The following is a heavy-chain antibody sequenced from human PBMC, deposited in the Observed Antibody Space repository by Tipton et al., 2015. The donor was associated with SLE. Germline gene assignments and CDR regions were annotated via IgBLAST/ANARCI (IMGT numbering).Heavy chain of an antibody. V-gene: IGHV4-59*11. CDR3: ARLAVAGMWYYFDF. Sequence: TLSLTCTVSGASIVSHHWTWVRQPPGKGLEWSGNIFYSGGTNYSPFLNSRITISVDTSKNQLSLNVISMTAADTAVYYCARLAVAGMWYYFDFWGQGASVTVSS. CDR2: IFYSGGT. J-gene: IGHJ4*02. D-gene: IGHD6-19*01. CDR1: GASIVSHH.